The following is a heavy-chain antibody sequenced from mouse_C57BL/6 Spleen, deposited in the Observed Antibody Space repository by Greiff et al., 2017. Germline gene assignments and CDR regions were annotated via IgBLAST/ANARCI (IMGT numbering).Heavy chain of an antibody. CDR1: GYTFTDYY. Sequence: EVQLQQSGPELVKPGASVKISCKASGYTFTDYYMNWVKQSHGKSLEWIGDINPNNGGTSYNQKFKGKATLTVDKSSSTAYMELRSLTSEDSAVYYCARDYDSWFAYGGQGTLVSVSA. J-gene: IGHJ3*01. CDR2: INPNNGGT. CDR3: ARDYDSWFAY. D-gene: IGHD2-4*01. V-gene: IGHV1-26*01.